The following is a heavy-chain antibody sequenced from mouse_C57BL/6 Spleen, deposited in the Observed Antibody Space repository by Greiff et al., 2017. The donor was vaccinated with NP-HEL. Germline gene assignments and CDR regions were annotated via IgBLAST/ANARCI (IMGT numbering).Heavy chain of an antibody. CDR3: ARKSSYPHYYAMDY. D-gene: IGHD1-1*01. CDR2: IWTGGGT. J-gene: IGHJ4*01. Sequence: VQVVESGPGLVAPSQSLSITCTVSGFSLTSYAISWVRQPPGKGLEWLGVIWTGGGTNYNSALKSRLSISKDNSKSQVFLKMNSLQTDDTARYYCARKSSYPHYYAMDYWGQGTSVTVSS. V-gene: IGHV2-9-1*01. CDR1: GFSLTSYA.